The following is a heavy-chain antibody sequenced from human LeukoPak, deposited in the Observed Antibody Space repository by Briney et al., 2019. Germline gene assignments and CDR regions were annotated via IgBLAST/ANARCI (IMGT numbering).Heavy chain of an antibody. D-gene: IGHD1-26*01. CDR1: EFSVGSNY. J-gene: IGHJ4*02. CDR3: ARESSVVGRNIDY. V-gene: IGHV3-66*01. Sequence: PGGSLRLSCAASEFSVGSNYMTWVRQAPGKGLEWVSLIYSGGSTYYADSVKGRFTISRDNSKNTLYLQMNSLRAEDTAVYYCARESSVVGRNIDYWGQGTLVTVSS. CDR2: IYSGGST.